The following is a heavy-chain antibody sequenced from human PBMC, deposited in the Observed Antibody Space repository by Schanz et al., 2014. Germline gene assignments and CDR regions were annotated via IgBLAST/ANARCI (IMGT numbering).Heavy chain of an antibody. CDR3: ARVHIATYHYNSPGALDI. V-gene: IGHV1-18*01. CDR1: GYIFGSHG. D-gene: IGHD3-10*01. CDR2: INAHTGNT. Sequence: QLMQSGSEVRKPGASVKVSCKASGYIFGSHGMTWVRQAPGQGPELMGWINAHTGNTQYAQKFQGTVNMPRDTVTTTVHLELTRLRTDDTAIYYCARVHIATYHYNSPGALDIWGQGTMVTVSS. J-gene: IGHJ3*02.